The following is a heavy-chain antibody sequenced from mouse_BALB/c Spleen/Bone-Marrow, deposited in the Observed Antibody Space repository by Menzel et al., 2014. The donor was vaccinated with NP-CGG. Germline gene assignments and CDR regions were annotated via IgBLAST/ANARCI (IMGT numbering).Heavy chain of an antibody. CDR1: GFNIKDTY. CDR3: ASYRYAWYFDV. V-gene: IGHV14-3*02. Sequence: VQLQQSGAELVKPGASVKLSCTASGFNIKDTYLHWVKQRPEQGLEWIGRIDPANGNTKYDPKFQGKATITADTSSNTAYLQLCSLTSEDTAVYYCASYRYAWYFDVWGAGTTVTVSS. CDR2: IDPANGNT. J-gene: IGHJ1*01. D-gene: IGHD2-14*01.